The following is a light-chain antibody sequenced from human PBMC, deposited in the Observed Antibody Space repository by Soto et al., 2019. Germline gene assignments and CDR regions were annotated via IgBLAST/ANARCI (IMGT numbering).Light chain of an antibody. CDR1: NIGSTS. J-gene: IGLJ1*01. Sequence: SYELTQPPSVSVAPGKTARITCGGNNIGSTSVHWYQQKPGQAPVLVIYYDSDRPSGIPERFSGSNSGNTATLTISRVEAGDEADYYWQVWDSSSDHYVFGTGTKLTVL. CDR2: YDS. V-gene: IGLV3-21*04. CDR3: QVWDSSSDHYV.